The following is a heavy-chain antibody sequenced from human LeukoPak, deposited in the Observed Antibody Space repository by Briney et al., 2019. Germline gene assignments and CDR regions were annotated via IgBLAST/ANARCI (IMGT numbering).Heavy chain of an antibody. CDR2: IYYSGST. CDR3: ASTNYYDSSGYPHDAFDI. Sequence: PSETLSLTCTVSGGSVSSGSYYWSWIRQPPGKGLEWIGYIYYSGSTNYNPSLKSRVTISVDTSKNQFSLKLSSVTAADTAVYYCASTNYYDSSGYPHDAFDIWGQGTMVTVSS. CDR1: GGSVSSGSYY. D-gene: IGHD3-22*01. V-gene: IGHV4-61*01. J-gene: IGHJ3*02.